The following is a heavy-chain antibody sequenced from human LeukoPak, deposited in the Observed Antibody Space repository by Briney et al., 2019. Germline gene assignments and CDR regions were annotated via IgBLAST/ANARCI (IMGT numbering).Heavy chain of an antibody. CDR2: ISSSSSYI. CDR1: GFTFSSYS. Sequence: GGSLRLSCAASGFTFSSYSMNWVRQAPGKGLEWVSSISSSSSYIYYADSVKGRFTISRDNAKNSLYLQMNSLRAEDTAVYYCATAPPATIRPLDYWGQGTLVTVSS. CDR3: ATAPPATIRPLDY. J-gene: IGHJ4*02. V-gene: IGHV3-21*01. D-gene: IGHD5-12*01.